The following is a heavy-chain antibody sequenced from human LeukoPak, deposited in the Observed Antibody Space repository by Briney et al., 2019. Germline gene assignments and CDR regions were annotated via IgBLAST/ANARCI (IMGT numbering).Heavy chain of an antibody. Sequence: GGSLRPSCAASGFSFANSVISWIRQAPGKGPEWVSAISGSGDRTDYADSVRGRFTISRDNSKSTLYLQMNSLRVEDTAMYYCAIREPIGYWGQGSLVTVS. CDR1: GFSFANSV. D-gene: IGHD6-13*01. CDR2: ISGSGDRT. V-gene: IGHV3-23*01. CDR3: AIREPIGY. J-gene: IGHJ4*02.